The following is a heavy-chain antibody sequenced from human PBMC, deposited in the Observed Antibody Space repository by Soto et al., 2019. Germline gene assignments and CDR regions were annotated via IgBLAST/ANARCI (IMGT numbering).Heavy chain of an antibody. D-gene: IGHD2-2*02. CDR3: ARAYCSPTSCYNHWRPKYISYYGMDV. V-gene: IGHV3-30*04. Sequence: GGSLRLSCAASRFALSGYGFHWVRQAPGKELEWVAFISFHGRDKFYADSVRGRVTISRDNTRNTVMLQRDSLRVEDTATYFCARAYCSPTSCYNHWRPKYISYYGMDVWGQGTTVTVSS. CDR1: RFALSGYG. J-gene: IGHJ6*02. CDR2: ISFHGRDK.